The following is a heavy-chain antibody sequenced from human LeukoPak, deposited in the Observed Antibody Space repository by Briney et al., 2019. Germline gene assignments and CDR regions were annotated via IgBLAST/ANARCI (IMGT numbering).Heavy chain of an antibody. V-gene: IGHV4-4*07. D-gene: IGHD3-22*01. CDR1: GGSISSYY. Sequence: SETLSLTCTVSGGSISSYYWSWIRQPAGKGLEWIGRIYTSGSTNYNPSLKSRVTMSVDASKNQFSLKLSSVTAADTAVYYCARERRIGMTYYYDSSGSSYFDYWGQGTLVTVSS. J-gene: IGHJ4*02. CDR2: IYTSGST. CDR3: ARERRIGMTYYYDSSGSSYFDY.